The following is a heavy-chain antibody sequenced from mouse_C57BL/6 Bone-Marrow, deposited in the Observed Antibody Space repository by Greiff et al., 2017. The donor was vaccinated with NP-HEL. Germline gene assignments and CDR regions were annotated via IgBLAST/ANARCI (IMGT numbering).Heavy chain of an antibody. D-gene: IGHD4-1*01. CDR1: GYSITSGYY. V-gene: IGHV3-6*01. CDR2: ISYDGSN. Sequence: ESGPGLVKPSQSLSLTCSVTGYSITSGYYWNWIRQFPGNKLEWMGYISYDGSNNYNPSLKNRISITRDTSKNQFFLKLNSVTTEDTATYYCARAPNWVTRGFDYWGQGTTLTVSS. CDR3: ARAPNWVTRGFDY. J-gene: IGHJ2*01.